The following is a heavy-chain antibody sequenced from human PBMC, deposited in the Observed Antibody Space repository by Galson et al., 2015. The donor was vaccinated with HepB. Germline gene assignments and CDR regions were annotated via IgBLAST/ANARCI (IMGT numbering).Heavy chain of an antibody. CDR3: QRYYDSGGSDGFDF. CDR1: GFIFSNYA. D-gene: IGHD3-22*01. CDR2: ISGSGDNT. J-gene: IGHJ3*01. Sequence: SLRLSCAASGFIFSNYAMSWVRQAPGMGLEWISFISGSGDNTYYADSAKGRFTISRDNSENTLYLQMNSLRVEDTALYYCQRYYDSGGSDGFDFWGQGTMVTVSS. V-gene: IGHV3-23*01.